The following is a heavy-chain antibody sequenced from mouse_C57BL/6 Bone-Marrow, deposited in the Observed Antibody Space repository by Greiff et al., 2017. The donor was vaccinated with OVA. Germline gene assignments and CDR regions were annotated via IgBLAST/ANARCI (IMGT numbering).Heavy chain of an antibody. J-gene: IGHJ4*01. CDR2: IDPSDSYT. Sequence: QVQLQQPGAELVMPGASVKLSCKASGYTFTSYWMHWVKQRPGQGLEWIGEIDPSDSYTNYNQKFKGKSTLTVDKSTITAYMQLSSLTSEDSAVSYCARPYCGPQDYAMDYWGQGTSVTVSS. D-gene: IGHD2-10*01. V-gene: IGHV1-69*01. CDR3: ARPYCGPQDYAMDY. CDR1: GYTFTSYW.